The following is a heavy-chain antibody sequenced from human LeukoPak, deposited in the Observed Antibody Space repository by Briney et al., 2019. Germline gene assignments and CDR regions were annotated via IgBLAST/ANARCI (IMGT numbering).Heavy chain of an antibody. J-gene: IGHJ4*02. CDR3: AGPRGTHYGSLGD. D-gene: IGHD3-10*01. Sequence: GGSLRLSCAASGFTVSSNYMSWVRQAPGKGLEWVSVIYSGGSTFYADSVKGRFSISRDNSKNTLYLQMNSLRAEDTAVYYCAGPRGTHYGSLGDRGQGTLVTVSS. CDR2: IYSGGST. CDR1: GFTVSSNY. V-gene: IGHV3-53*01.